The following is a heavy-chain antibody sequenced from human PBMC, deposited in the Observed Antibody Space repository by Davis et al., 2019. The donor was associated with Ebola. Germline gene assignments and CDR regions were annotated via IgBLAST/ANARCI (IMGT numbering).Heavy chain of an antibody. D-gene: IGHD3-3*01. CDR1: GYTCTSYD. J-gene: IGHJ1*01. V-gene: IGHV1-8*01. CDR2: MNPNSGNT. CDR3: ARGQRIFGVVMKYFQH. Sequence: ASVKVSCKASGYTCTSYDINWVRQATGQGLEWMGWMNPNSGNTGYAQKFQGRVTMTRNTSISTAYMELSSLRSEDTAVYYCARGQRIFGVVMKYFQHWGQGTLVTVSS.